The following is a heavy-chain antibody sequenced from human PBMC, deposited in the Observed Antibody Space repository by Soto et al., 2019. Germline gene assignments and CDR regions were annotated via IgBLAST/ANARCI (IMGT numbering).Heavy chain of an antibody. CDR1: GFTFSSYA. CDR3: ARDSMAGPYYYYGMDV. D-gene: IGHD2-2*01. V-gene: IGHV3-23*01. J-gene: IGHJ6*02. Sequence: GSLRLSCAASGFTFSSYAMSWVRQAPGKGLEWVSTISGNGYNTYDADSVKGRFTISRDNSKNTLYLQMNSLRAEDTAVYYCARDSMAGPYYYYGMDVWGQGTTVTVPS. CDR2: ISGNGYNT.